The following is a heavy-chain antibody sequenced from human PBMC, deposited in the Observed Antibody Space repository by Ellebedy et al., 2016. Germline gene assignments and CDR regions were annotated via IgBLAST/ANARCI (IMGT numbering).Heavy chain of an antibody. Sequence: GESLKISCAASGFTFSSYSMNWVRQAPGKGLEWVSYISSSSSTIYYEDSVKGRFTISRDNAKNSLYLQMNSLRAEEPAVYYCARVLRDSNSFNWFDPWGQGTLVTVSS. D-gene: IGHD6-13*01. V-gene: IGHV3-48*01. CDR2: ISSSSSTI. J-gene: IGHJ5*02. CDR3: ARVLRDSNSFNWFDP. CDR1: GFTFSSYS.